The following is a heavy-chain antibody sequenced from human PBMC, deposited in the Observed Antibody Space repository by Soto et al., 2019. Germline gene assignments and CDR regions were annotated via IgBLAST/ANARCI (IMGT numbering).Heavy chain of an antibody. Sequence: ASETLSLTCAVYGGSFSGYYWSWIRQPPGKGLEWIGYISDSGSTSYSPSLKSRVTISVDTSKNQFSLKLNSVTAADTAVYYCARDDYYDIWGQGTMVTVSS. D-gene: IGHD3-22*01. CDR1: GGSFSGYY. CDR2: ISDSGST. J-gene: IGHJ3*02. V-gene: IGHV4-59*01. CDR3: ARDDYYDI.